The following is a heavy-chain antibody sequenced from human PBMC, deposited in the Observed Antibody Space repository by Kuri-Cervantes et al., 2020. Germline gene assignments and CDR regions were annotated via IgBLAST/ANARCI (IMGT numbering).Heavy chain of an antibody. CDR2: INHSGST. J-gene: IGHJ4*02. CDR3: ARVVAALDY. D-gene: IGHD2-15*01. Sequence: ESLKISCAASGFTFSSYSMNWIRQPPGKGLEWIGEINHSGSTNYNPSLKSRVTISIDTSKNQFSLKLSSVTAADTAVYYCARVVAALDYWGQGTLVTVSS. V-gene: IGHV4-34*01. CDR1: GFTFSSYS.